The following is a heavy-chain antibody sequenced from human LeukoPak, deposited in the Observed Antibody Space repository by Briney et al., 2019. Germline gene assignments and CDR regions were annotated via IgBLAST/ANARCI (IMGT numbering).Heavy chain of an antibody. J-gene: IGHJ5*02. CDR1: GYTFTGYC. D-gene: IGHD3-3*01. Sequence: ASVKVSCKASGYTFTGYCMHWVRQAPGQGLEWMGWINPNSGGTNYAQKFQGRVTMTRDTSISTAYMELSRLRSDDTAVYYCARGIQLEWLWYNWFDPWGQGTLVTVSS. CDR3: ARGIQLEWLWYNWFDP. CDR2: INPNSGGT. V-gene: IGHV1-2*02.